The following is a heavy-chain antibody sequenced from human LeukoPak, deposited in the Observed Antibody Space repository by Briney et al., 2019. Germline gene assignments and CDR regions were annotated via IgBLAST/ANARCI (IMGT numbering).Heavy chain of an antibody. D-gene: IGHD5-24*01. CDR1: GYTFTGYY. CDR3: ARGSGLEMATINFDY. J-gene: IGHJ4*02. CDR2: INPNSGGT. Sequence: APVKVSCKASGYTFTGYYMHWVRQAPGQGLEWMGWINPNSGGTNYAQKFQGRVTMTRDTSISTAYMELSRLRSDDTAVYYCARGSGLEMATINFDYWGQGTLVTVSS. V-gene: IGHV1-2*02.